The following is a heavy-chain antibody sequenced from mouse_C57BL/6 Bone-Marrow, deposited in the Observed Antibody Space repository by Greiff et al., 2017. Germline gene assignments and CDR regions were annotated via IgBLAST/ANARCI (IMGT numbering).Heavy chain of an antibody. D-gene: IGHD2-10*01. CDR2: IYPRSGNT. CDR3: ARHLLFFYYYAMDY. Sequence: SGAELARPGASVKLSCKASGYTFTSYGISWVKQRTGQGLEWIGEIYPRSGNTYYTEKFKGKATLTADKSSSTAYMELRSLTSEDSAVYFCARHLLFFYYYAMDYWGQGTSVTVSS. V-gene: IGHV1-81*01. CDR1: GYTFTSYG. J-gene: IGHJ4*01.